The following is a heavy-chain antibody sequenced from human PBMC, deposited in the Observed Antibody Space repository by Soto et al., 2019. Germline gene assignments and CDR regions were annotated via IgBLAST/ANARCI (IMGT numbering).Heavy chain of an antibody. CDR2: INPNSGDT. D-gene: IGHD1-26*01. CDR3: ARVSRAVGASTTYDF. J-gene: IGHJ4*02. CDR1: GYTFTAHY. Sequence: WASVKVSCKASGYTFTAHYIHWVRQAPGQGFEWMGRINPNSGDTSYAQRLQGRVTMTRDTSINTVFMELSSLRSDDTALYYCARVSRAVGASTTYDFWAQGTLVTVSS. V-gene: IGHV1-2*02.